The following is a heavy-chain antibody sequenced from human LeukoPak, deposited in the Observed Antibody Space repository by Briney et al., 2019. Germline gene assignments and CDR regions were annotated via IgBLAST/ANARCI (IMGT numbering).Heavy chain of an antibody. CDR3: ARGLGYCSSTSCYAGSDY. CDR2: ISSNGGST. J-gene: IGHJ4*02. D-gene: IGHD2-2*01. CDR1: GFTFSSYA. Sequence: GGSLRLSCTASGFTFSSYAMHWVRQAPGKGLEYVSAISSNGGSTYYANSVKGRFTISRDNSKNTLYLQMGSLRAEDMAVYYCARGLGYCSSTSCYAGSDYWGQGTLVTVSS. V-gene: IGHV3-64*01.